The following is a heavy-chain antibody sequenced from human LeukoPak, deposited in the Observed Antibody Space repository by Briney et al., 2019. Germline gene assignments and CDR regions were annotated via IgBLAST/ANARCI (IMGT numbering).Heavy chain of an antibody. CDR3: AKSRLSGINDAFDI. CDR2: ISGSGGST. J-gene: IGHJ3*02. Sequence: PGESLRLSCAASGFTFSDYYMSWVRQAPGKGLEWVSAISGSGGSTYYADSVKGRFTISKDNSKNTLYLQMNSLRAEDTALYYCAKSRLSGINDAFDIWGQGTMVTVSS. V-gene: IGHV3-23*01. D-gene: IGHD3-3*01. CDR1: GFTFSDYY.